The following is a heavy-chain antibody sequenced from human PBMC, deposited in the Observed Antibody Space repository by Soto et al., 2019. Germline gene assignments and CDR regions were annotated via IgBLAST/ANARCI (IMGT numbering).Heavy chain of an antibody. D-gene: IGHD3-22*01. CDR3: AKDRFRDYYHTSASWFDP. CDR1: GFTFSSYA. V-gene: IGHV3-23*01. J-gene: IGHJ5*02. Sequence: EVQLLESGGGLVQPGGSLRLSCAASGFTFSSYAMSWVRQAPGKGLEWVSAISGSGGSTYYADSVKGRFTISRDNSKNTLSLQMNSLRAEDTAVYYCAKDRFRDYYHTSASWFDPWGQGTLVTVSS. CDR2: ISGSGGST.